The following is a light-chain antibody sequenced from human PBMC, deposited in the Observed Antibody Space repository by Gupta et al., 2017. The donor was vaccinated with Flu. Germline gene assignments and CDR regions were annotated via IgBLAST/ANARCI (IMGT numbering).Light chain of an antibody. J-gene: IGKJ1*01. Sequence: ELVLTTSTVFQSVTPKEKVTLTCRASQSIGSSLHWYQQKPDQSPKLLIKYASQTVSGVPSRFSGSGSGTDFTLTIKSLEAEDSATYYCQQSSSLPWTFGQGTKVEIK. CDR1: QSIGSS. V-gene: IGKV6-21*01. CDR2: YAS. CDR3: QQSSSLPWT.